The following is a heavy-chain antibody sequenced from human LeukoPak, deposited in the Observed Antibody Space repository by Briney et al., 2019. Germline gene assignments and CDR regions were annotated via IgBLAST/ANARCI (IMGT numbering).Heavy chain of an antibody. CDR3: ATGIAAAGRQYYYYYGMDV. CDR1: GYTLTELS. Sequence: ASVKVSCKVSGYTLTELSMHWVRQAPAKGLEWMGGFDPEDGETIYAQKFQGRVTMTEDTSTDTAYMELSSLRSEDTAVYYCATGIAAAGRQYYYYYGMDVWGQGTTVTVSS. CDR2: FDPEDGET. D-gene: IGHD6-13*01. V-gene: IGHV1-24*01. J-gene: IGHJ6*02.